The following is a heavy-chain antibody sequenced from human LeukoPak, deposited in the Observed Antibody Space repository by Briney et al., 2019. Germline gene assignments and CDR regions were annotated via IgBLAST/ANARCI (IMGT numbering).Heavy chain of an antibody. CDR1: GFTFSSYA. J-gene: IGHJ4*02. V-gene: IGHV3-30*04. D-gene: IGHD2-15*01. CDR2: ISYDGSNK. Sequence: GRSLRLSCAASGFTFSSYAMHWVRQAPGKGLEWVAVISYDGSNKYYADSVKGRFTISRDNAKNSVYLQMNRLRAEDTAVYYCARAARGVASNFDYWGQGTLVTVSS. CDR3: ARAARGVASNFDY.